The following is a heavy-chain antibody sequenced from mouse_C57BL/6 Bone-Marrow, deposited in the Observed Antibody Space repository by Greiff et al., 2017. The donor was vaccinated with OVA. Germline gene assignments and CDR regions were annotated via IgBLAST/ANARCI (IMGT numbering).Heavy chain of an antibody. Sequence: EVKVVESGGGLVQSGRSLRLSCATSGFTFSDFYMEWVRQAPGKGLEWIAASRNKANDYTTEYSASVKGRFIVSRDTSQSILYLQMNALRAEDTAIYYCARDASITTVGEGWYFDVWGTGTTVTVSS. D-gene: IGHD1-1*01. V-gene: IGHV7-1*01. J-gene: IGHJ1*03. CDR1: GFTFSDFY. CDR2: SRNKANDYTT. CDR3: ARDASITTVGEGWYFDV.